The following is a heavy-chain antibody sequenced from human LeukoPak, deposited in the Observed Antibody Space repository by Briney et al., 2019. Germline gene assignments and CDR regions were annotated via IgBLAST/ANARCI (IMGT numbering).Heavy chain of an antibody. V-gene: IGHV4-39*01. CDR3: ARHLRASIAALYYYYGMDV. CDR2: IYYSGST. CDR1: GGSISSSSYY. Sequence: SETLSLTCTVSGGSISSSSYYWGRIRQPPGKGLEWIGSIYYSGSTYYNPSLKSRVTISVDTSKNQFSLKLSSVTAADTAVYYCARHLRASIAALYYYYGMDVWGQGTTVTVSS. D-gene: IGHD6-6*01. J-gene: IGHJ6*02.